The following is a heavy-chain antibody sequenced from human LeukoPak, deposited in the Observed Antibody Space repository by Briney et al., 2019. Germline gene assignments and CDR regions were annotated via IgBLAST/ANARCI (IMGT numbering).Heavy chain of an antibody. J-gene: IGHJ6*02. CDR1: GDSIGSTNW. D-gene: IGHD3-10*01. CDR2: IYHSGSP. V-gene: IGHV4/OR15-8*01. CDR3: ARSHSMARGVIDFYGLDV. Sequence: PSETLSLTCGVSGDSIGSTNWWSWVRQSPGKGLEWIGEIYHSGSPNYNPSLQSRVTISVGKAKNQFSLKVDSVTAADTAVYYCARSHSMARGVIDFYGLDVWGQGTTVIVSS.